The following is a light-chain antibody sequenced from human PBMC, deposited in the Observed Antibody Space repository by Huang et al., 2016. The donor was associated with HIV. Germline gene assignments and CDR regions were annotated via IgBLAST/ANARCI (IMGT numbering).Light chain of an antibody. CDR3: MQGLQAPPT. CDR2: MSS. Sequence: EIVVTQSPLSLPVTPGQPASISCKSSQNLLHSDGNNLLDWYLQKPGQSPQLLLFMSSKRAPGVSDRFSGSGSGTDFTLEISRVEAGDVGVYYCMQGLQAPPTFGQGTKLEI. CDR1: QNLLHSDGNNL. J-gene: IGKJ2*01. V-gene: IGKV2-28*01.